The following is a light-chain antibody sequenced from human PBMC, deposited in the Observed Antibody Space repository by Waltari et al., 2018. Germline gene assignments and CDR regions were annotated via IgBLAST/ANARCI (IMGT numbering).Light chain of an antibody. Sequence: EIVLTQSPGTLSLSPGERATPPCRASQTVGKNYLAWFQQRPGQPPRLLIYDASARATGIPDRFSGSGSGTDFTLTISRLEPEDFAVYYCQHYDTSPLTFGQGTKVEIK. J-gene: IGKJ1*01. CDR2: DAS. CDR1: QTVGKNY. V-gene: IGKV3-20*01. CDR3: QHYDTSPLT.